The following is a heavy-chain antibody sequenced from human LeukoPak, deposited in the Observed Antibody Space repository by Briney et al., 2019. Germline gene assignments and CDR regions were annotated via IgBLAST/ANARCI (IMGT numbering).Heavy chain of an antibody. Sequence: PGGSLRLSCAASGFPFSSYSVNWVRQAPGKGLEWVSSISSSSSYIFYADSVKGRFTISRDNAKNSLYLQMNSLRAEDTAVYYCARDLSVYSSGFDPWGQGTLVTVSS. CDR1: GFPFSSYS. CDR3: ARDLSVYSSGFDP. CDR2: ISSSSSYI. V-gene: IGHV3-21*01. J-gene: IGHJ5*02. D-gene: IGHD6-19*01.